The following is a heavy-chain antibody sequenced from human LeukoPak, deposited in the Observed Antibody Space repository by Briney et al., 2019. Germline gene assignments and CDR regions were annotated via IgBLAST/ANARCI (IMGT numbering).Heavy chain of an antibody. V-gene: IGHV3-9*01. CDR1: GFTFGAYC. J-gene: IGHJ6*02. D-gene: IGHD3-10*01. CDR3: TKDISSGRPAPYGMDV. CDR2: INWSSDTI. Sequence: QPGGSLRLSCAASGFTFGAYCMHWVRQPPGKGLEWVSAINWSSDTIHYADSVRGRFTISRDNAKNTLYLQMNSLRVEDTAFYFCTKDISSGRPAPYGMDVWGHGTTVTVSS.